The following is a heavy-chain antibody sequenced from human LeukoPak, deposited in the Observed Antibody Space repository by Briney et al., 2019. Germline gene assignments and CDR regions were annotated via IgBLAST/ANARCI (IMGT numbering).Heavy chain of an antibody. D-gene: IGHD3-22*01. CDR3: ARVSGDYYDSNGYYWGFDY. Sequence: SETLSHTCTVSGGSISSGDYYWSWIRQPPGKGLEWIGYIYYSGSTYYNPSLKSRVTISVDTSKNQFSLKLSSVTAADTAVYYCARVSGDYYDSNGYYWGFDYWGQGTLVTVSS. CDR2: IYYSGST. V-gene: IGHV4-30-4*01. CDR1: GGSISSGDYY. J-gene: IGHJ4*02.